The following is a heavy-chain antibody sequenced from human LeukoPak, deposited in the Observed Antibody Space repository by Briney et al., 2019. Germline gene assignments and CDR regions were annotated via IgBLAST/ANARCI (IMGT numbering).Heavy chain of an antibody. J-gene: IGHJ4*02. CDR2: VQSKTVPVTT. CDR3: ARGSNSDDSSDFDH. CDR1: GFIFHNAW. D-gene: IGHD3-22*01. V-gene: IGHV3-15*01. Sequence: GGSLRLSCAASGFIFHNAWMNWVRQAPGKGLQWVGRVQSKTVPVTTECAAPVKGRFIISRDDSKNTLYLQMDSLKTEDTAVYYCARGSNSDDSSDFDHWGQGTLVTVSS.